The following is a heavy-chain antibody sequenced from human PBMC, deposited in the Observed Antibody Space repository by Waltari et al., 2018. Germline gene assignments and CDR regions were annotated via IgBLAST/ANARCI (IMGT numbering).Heavy chain of an antibody. CDR2: INPNSGGT. V-gene: IGHV1-2*06. J-gene: IGHJ6*03. CDR3: ARELTGGGYYYMDV. D-gene: IGHD7-27*01. Sequence: QVQLVQSGAEVKKPGASVKVSCKASGYTFTGYYMHWVRQAPGQGLEWMGRINPNSGGTNYAQKLQGRVTMTRDTSISAAYMELSRLRSDDTAVYYCARELTGGGYYYMDVWGKGTTVTVSS. CDR1: GYTFTGYY.